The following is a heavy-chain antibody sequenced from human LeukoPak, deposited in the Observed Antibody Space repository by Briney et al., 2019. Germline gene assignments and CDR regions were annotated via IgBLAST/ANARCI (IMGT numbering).Heavy chain of an antibody. J-gene: IGHJ5*02. Sequence: GESLKISCKGSGYSFTSYWIGWVRQMPGKGLEWMGIIYPGDSDTRYSPSFQGQVTISADKSISTAHLQWSSLKTSDTAMYYCARTPAAQYENWFDPWGQGTLVTVSS. CDR2: IYPGDSDT. CDR3: ARTPAAQYENWFDP. D-gene: IGHD2-2*01. CDR1: GYSFTSYW. V-gene: IGHV5-51*01.